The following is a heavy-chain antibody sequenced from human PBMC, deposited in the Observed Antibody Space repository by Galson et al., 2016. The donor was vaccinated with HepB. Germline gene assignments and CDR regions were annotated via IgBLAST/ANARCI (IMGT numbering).Heavy chain of an antibody. V-gene: IGHV1-46*01. CDR1: GYTFTSYY. D-gene: IGHD3-22*01. CDR3: ARDSSPSYDSSGYSLGLDY. J-gene: IGHJ4*02. Sequence: SCKASGYTFTSYYMHWVRQAPGQGLEWMGIINPSGGSTSYAQKFQGRVTMTRDTSTSTVYMELSSLRSEDTAVFYCARDSSPSYDSSGYSLGLDYWGQGTLVTVSS. CDR2: INPSGGST.